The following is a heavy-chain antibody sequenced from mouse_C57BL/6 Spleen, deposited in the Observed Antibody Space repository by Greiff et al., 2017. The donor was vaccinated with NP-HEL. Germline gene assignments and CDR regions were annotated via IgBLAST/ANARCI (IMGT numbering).Heavy chain of an antibody. D-gene: IGHD2-1*01. Sequence: VQLQQSGPELVKPGASVKIPCKASGYTFTDYNMDWVKQSHGKSLEWIGDINPNNGGTIYNQKFKGKATLTVDKSSSTAYMELRSLTSEDTAVYYCATAYGNYGGYAMDYWGQGTSVTVSS. CDR3: ATAYGNYGGYAMDY. CDR1: GYTFTDYN. V-gene: IGHV1-18*01. J-gene: IGHJ4*01. CDR2: INPNNGGT.